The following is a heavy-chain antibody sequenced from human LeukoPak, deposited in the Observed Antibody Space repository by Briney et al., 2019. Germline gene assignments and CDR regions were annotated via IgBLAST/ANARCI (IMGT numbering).Heavy chain of an antibody. Sequence: PGGSLRLSCAASGFTFDDYAMHWVRQAPGRGLEWVSGISWNSGSIGYADSVKGRFTISRDNSKNTLYLQMNSLRAEDTAVYYCASSTSCYMCSVFDYWGQGTLVTVSS. CDR2: ISWNSGSI. V-gene: IGHV3-9*01. CDR1: GFTFDDYA. CDR3: ASSTSCYMCSVFDY. D-gene: IGHD2-2*02. J-gene: IGHJ4*02.